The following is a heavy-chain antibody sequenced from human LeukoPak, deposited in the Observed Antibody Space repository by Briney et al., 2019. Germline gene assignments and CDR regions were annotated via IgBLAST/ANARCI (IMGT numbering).Heavy chain of an antibody. J-gene: IGHJ6*03. CDR1: GFTFSDYY. D-gene: IGHD3-10*01. CDR3: ARGGLLWFGELLASGYYYMDV. CDR2: ISSSGSTI. V-gene: IGHV3-11*04. Sequence: GGSLRLSCAASGFTFSDYYMSWIRQAPGKGLEWVSYISSSGSTIYYADSVKGRFTISRDNAKNSLYLQMNSLRAEDTAVYYCARGGLLWFGELLASGYYYMDVWGKGTTVTVSS.